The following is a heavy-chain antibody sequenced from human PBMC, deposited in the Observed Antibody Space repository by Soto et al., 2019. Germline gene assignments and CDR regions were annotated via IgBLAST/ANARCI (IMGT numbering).Heavy chain of an antibody. D-gene: IGHD1-7*01. CDR2: ISYDESTK. CDR3: ARGGTGTTTNFDY. CDR1: GFTFSSYA. Sequence: QVPLVESGGGVVQPGRSLRLSCAAAGFTFSSYAMHWVRQAPGKGLEWVAVISYDESTKYYADSVKGRFTISRDNSKNTLFLQMNSLRPEDTAVFYCARGGTGTTTNFDYCGQGSLVTVSS. J-gene: IGHJ4*02. V-gene: IGHV3-30-3*01.